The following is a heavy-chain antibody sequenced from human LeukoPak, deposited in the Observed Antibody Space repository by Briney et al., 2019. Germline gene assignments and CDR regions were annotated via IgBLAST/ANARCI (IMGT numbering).Heavy chain of an antibody. V-gene: IGHV3-23*01. CDR1: GFTFSNYA. D-gene: IGHD6-13*01. J-gene: IGHJ6*02. CDR3: ANAGRDSSSTISCGMDV. CDR2: ISGSGGYT. Sequence: GGSLRLSCAASGFTFSNYAMSWVRQAPGKGLEWVSGISGSGGYTYYADSVKGRFTISRDNSKNTLYLQMNSLRAEDTAVYYCANAGRDSSSTISCGMDVWGQGTTVTVSS.